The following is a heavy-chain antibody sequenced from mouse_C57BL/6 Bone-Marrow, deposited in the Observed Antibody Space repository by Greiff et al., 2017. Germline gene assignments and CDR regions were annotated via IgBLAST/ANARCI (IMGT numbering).Heavy chain of an antibody. CDR1: GFTFSSYA. CDR3: ARDLDGYSYYYYAMDY. D-gene: IGHD2-3*01. J-gene: IGHJ4*01. CDR2: ISDGGSYT. Sequence: DVMLVEFGGGLVKPGGSLKLSCAASGFTFSSYAMSWVRQTPEKRLEWVATISDGGSYTYYPDNVKGRFTISRDNAKNNLYLQMSHLKSEDTAMYYCARDLDGYSYYYYAMDYWGQGTSVTVSS. V-gene: IGHV5-4*01.